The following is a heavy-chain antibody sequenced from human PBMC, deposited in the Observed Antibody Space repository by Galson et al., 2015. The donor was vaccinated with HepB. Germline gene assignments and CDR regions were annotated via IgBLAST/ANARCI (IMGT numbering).Heavy chain of an antibody. CDR3: AKESMGGALDY. V-gene: IGHV3-30*18. CDR1: QFTFSNYD. D-gene: IGHD3-16*01. Sequence: SLRLSCAASQFTFSNYDMHWVRQAPGKGLEWVAVIPYDGSEKYYADSVKGRFTISRDNSKNTLYLQMNSLRAEDTAVYYCAKESMGGALDYWGQGTLVTVSS. J-gene: IGHJ4*02. CDR2: IPYDGSEK.